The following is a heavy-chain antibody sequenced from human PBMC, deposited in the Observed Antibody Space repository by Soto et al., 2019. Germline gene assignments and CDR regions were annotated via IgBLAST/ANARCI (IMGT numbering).Heavy chain of an antibody. Sequence: QVQLVQSGAEVQKPGSSVKVSCKASGGTFSRYSITWVRQAPGHGLEWIGRIIPIFGIASYAQKFQGRVTITQDESTSTAYMKLSSLRSDDTVVYYCAREDRDRATGLVPAAIDGMDVWGQGTTVTVSS. CDR3: AREDRDRATGLVPAAIDGMDV. J-gene: IGHJ6*02. V-gene: IGHV1-69*08. CDR1: GGTFSRYS. CDR2: IIPIFGIA. D-gene: IGHD2-2*01.